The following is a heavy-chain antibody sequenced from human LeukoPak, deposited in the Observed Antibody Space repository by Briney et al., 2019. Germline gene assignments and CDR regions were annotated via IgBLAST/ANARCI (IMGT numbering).Heavy chain of an antibody. J-gene: IGHJ4*02. CDR2: ISYDGSNK. CDR3: ARDGSDSGSYYYFDY. D-gene: IGHD1-26*01. V-gene: IGHV3-30-3*01. Sequence: GGSLRLSCAASGFTFSSYAMHWVRQAPGKGLEWVAVISYDGSNKYYADSVKGRFTIFRDNSKNTLYLQMNSLRAEDTAVYYCARDGSDSGSYYYFDYWGQGTLVTVSS. CDR1: GFTFSSYA.